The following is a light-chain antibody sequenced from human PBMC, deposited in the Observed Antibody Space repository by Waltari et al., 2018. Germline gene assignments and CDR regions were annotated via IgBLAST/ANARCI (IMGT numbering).Light chain of an antibody. Sequence: QSVLTQPPSASEAPRQWVTISCSGSSPNIGNNAVTWYQQLPGQAPTLLIYYDDLLPSGVPDRVSGSKSGTSASLAISGLQSEDEADYYCAAWDDSLSGWVFGGGTKLTVL. CDR3: AAWDDSLSGWV. CDR1: SPNIGNNA. V-gene: IGLV1-36*01. CDR2: YDD. J-gene: IGLJ3*02.